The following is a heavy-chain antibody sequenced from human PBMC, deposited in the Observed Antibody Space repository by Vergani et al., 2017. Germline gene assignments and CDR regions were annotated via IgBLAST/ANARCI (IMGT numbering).Heavy chain of an antibody. J-gene: IGHJ5*02. CDR3: AXYLRYSTDGRPDA. Sequence: QVQLVESAGGVVQPGGSLRLSCAASGFTFSNFGMHWIRQAPGTGLEWLAYIGKDGINTRYRDAVKGRFTVTRDNSKDILYLQMDSLRSADTALYYCAXYLRYSTDGRPDAWGPGSLVIVSS. CDR2: IGKDGINT. CDR1: GFTFSNFG. V-gene: IGHV3-30*02. D-gene: IGHD2-15*01.